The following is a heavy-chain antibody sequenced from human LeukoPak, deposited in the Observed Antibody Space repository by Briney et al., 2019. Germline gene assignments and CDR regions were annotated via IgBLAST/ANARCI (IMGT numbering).Heavy chain of an antibody. Sequence: PGGSLRLSCAASGFTFSTYSMNWVRKAPGKGLEWVLSISSGSGYIYYADSVKGRFTISRDNSKNTLYLQMSSLRAEDTAVYYCARYCSGASCYSGVDYWGQGTLVPVSS. J-gene: IGHJ4*02. CDR2: ISSGSGYI. CDR3: ARYCSGASCYSGVDY. V-gene: IGHV3-21*04. D-gene: IGHD2-15*01. CDR1: GFTFSTYS.